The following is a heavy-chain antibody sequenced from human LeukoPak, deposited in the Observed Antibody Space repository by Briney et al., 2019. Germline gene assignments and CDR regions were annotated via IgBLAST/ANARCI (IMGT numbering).Heavy chain of an antibody. V-gene: IGHV3-21*04. CDR1: GFTFSSYS. J-gene: IGHJ6*03. D-gene: IGHD6-19*01. CDR3: AKTPKSFIAVAVYMDV. Sequence: PGGSLRLSCAASGFTFSSYSMNWVRQAPGKGLEWVSSISSSSNYIYYADSVKGRFTISRDNSKNTLYLQMNSLRGEDTAVYYCAKTPKSFIAVAVYMDVWGKGTTVTVSS. CDR2: ISSSSNYI.